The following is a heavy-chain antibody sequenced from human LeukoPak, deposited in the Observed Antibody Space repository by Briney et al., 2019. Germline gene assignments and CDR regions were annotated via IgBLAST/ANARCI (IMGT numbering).Heavy chain of an antibody. CDR2: ISSSGSA. V-gene: IGHV4-4*09. D-gene: IGHD3-3*01. Sequence: PSETLSLTCTVSGDSISSYFWSWIRQPPGKGLEWLGYISSSGSAYYNPSLTSRVTISVDTSKNQVSLKLSSVTAADTAVYYCARVDDFWSGSFDYWGQGTLVTVSS. J-gene: IGHJ4*02. CDR3: ARVDDFWSGSFDY. CDR1: GDSISSYF.